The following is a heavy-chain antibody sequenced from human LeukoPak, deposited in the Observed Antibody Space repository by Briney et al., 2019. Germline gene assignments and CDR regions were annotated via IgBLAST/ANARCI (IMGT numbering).Heavy chain of an antibody. CDR3: AREGRLLDY. V-gene: IGHV4-34*01. D-gene: IGHD4-11*01. CDR1: GGSFSGYY. J-gene: IGHJ4*02. CDR2: INHSGST. Sequence: SETLSLTCAVYGGSFSGYYWSWIRQPPGKGLEWIGEINHSGSTNYNPSLKSRVTISVDTSKNQFSLKLSSVTAADTAVYYCAREGRLLDYWGQGTLVTVSS.